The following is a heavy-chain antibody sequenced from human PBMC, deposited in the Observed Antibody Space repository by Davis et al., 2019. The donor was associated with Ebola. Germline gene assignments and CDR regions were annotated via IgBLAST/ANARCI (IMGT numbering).Heavy chain of an antibody. CDR1: GDTFTRDY. CDR2: IDPSGGSA. D-gene: IGHD1-1*01. Sequence: ASVKVSCKASGDTFTRDYMHWVRQAPGQGLEWMGIIDPSGGSAKYAQKFQGRVTMTSDTSTSTAYMEVGTLRSDDTAVYYCARAQFPTTSDHWGQGTLVTVSS. V-gene: IGHV1-46*01. J-gene: IGHJ4*02. CDR3: ARAQFPTTSDH.